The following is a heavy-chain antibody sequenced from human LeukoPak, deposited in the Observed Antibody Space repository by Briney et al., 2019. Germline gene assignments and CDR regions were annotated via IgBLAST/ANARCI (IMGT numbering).Heavy chain of an antibody. J-gene: IGHJ5*02. V-gene: IGHV6-1*01. CDR2: TYYRSKWYN. CDR1: GDSVSSNSAA. CDR3: ARDNINWNYPATRHNWFDP. Sequence: SQTLSLTCAISGDSVSSNSAAWNWIRQSPSRGLEWLGRTYYRSKWYNDYAVSVKSRITINPDTSKNQFSLQLNSVTSEDTAVYYCARDNINWNYPATRHNWFDPWGQGTLVTVSS. D-gene: IGHD1-7*01.